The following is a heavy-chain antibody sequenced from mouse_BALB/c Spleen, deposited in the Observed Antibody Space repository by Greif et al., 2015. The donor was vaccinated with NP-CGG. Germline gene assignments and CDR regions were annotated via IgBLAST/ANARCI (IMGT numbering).Heavy chain of an antibody. CDR2: INPGSGGT. V-gene: IGHV1-54*01. CDR1: GYAFTNYL. D-gene: IGHD4-1*01. J-gene: IGHJ1*01. Sequence: QVQLQQSGAELVRPGTSVKVSCKASGYAFTNYLIEWVKQRPGQGLEWIGVINPGSGGTNYNEKFKGKATLTADKSSSTAYMQLSSLTSDDSAVYFCAREGTGTESRYFDVWGAGTTVTVSS. CDR3: AREGTGTESRYFDV.